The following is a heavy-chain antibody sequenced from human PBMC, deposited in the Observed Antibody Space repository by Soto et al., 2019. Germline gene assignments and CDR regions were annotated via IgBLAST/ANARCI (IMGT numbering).Heavy chain of an antibody. CDR1: GFSLSSYA. V-gene: IGHV3-23*01. CDR3: ANRPTPYSSGWYNYFDY. Sequence: GGSLRLSCAASGFSLSSYAMSWVRQAPGKGLEWVSAISGSGGSTYYADSVKGRFTISRDNSKNTLYLQMNSLRAEDTAVYYCANRPTPYSSGWYNYFDYWGQGTLVTVSS. J-gene: IGHJ4*02. D-gene: IGHD6-19*01. CDR2: ISGSGGST.